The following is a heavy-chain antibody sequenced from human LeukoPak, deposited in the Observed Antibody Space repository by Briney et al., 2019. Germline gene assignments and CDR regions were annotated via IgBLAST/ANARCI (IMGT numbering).Heavy chain of an antibody. V-gene: IGHV4-38-2*01. D-gene: IGHD1-1*01. Sequence: SETLSLPCAVSGYSISSGYHWDWIRQPPGKGLEWIGSIYHSGSTYYNPSLKSRVTISVDTSKNQFSLKLSSVTAADTAVYYCARINWNPDYWGQGTLVTVSS. CDR2: IYHSGST. J-gene: IGHJ4*02. CDR3: ARINWNPDY. CDR1: GYSISSGYH.